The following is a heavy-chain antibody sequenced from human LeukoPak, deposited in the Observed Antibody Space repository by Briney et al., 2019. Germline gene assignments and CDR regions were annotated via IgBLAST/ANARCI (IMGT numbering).Heavy chain of an antibody. V-gene: IGHV1-2*02. CDR1: GYTFTGYY. J-gene: IGHJ4*02. CDR2: INPNSGGT. D-gene: IGHD3-10*01. CDR3: ARGYYGSGSDFDY. Sequence: ASVKVSCKASGYTFTGYYMHWVRQAPGQGLEWMGWINPNSGGTNYAQKFQGRVTMTRDTSISTAYMELSRLRSDDTAVYYRARGYYGSGSDFDYWGQGTLVTVSS.